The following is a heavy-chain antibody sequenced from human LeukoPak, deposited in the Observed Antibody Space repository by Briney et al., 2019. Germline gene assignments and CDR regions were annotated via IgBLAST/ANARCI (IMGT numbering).Heavy chain of an antibody. CDR2: INPSGGST. CDR3: ARSGSNYVDLY. Sequence: ASVKVSCKASGYTFTSYYMHWVRQAPGQGLEWMGIINPSGGSTSYAQKFQGRVTMTRDTSTSTVYMELSSPRSEDTAVYYCARSGSNYVDLYWGQGTLVTVSS. D-gene: IGHD4-11*01. V-gene: IGHV1-46*01. J-gene: IGHJ4*02. CDR1: GYTFTSYY.